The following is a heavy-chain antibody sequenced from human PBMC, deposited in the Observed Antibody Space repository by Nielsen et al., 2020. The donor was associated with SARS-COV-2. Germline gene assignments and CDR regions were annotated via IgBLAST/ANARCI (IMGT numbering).Heavy chain of an antibody. J-gene: IGHJ5*02. D-gene: IGHD1-7*01. V-gene: IGHV3-11*01. CDR1: GFTFSDYY. Sequence: GESLKISCAASGFTFSDYYMSWIRQAPGKGLEWVSYISSSGSTIYYADSVKGRFTISRDNAKNSLYLQMNSLRAEDTAVYYCAGEAGTTFWFDPWGQGTLVTVSS. CDR3: AGEAGTTFWFDP. CDR2: ISSSGSTI.